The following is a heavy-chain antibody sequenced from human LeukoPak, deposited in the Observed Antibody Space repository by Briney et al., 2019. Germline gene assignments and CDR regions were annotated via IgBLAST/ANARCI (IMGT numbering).Heavy chain of an antibody. J-gene: IGHJ4*02. D-gene: IGHD2-2*01. CDR3: AKIPRGTSCYFDY. CDR2: ISSSIITI. V-gene: IGHV3-48*01. Sequence: GGSLRLSCAASGFTFSSYSMNWVRQAPGKGLEWVSYISSSIITIYYTDSVKGRFTISRDNSKNTLYLQMNSLRAEDTAVYYCAKIPRGTSCYFDYWGQGTLVTVSS. CDR1: GFTFSSYS.